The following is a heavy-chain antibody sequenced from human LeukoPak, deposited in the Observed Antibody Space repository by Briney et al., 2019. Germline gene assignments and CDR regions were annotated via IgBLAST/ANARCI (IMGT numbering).Heavy chain of an antibody. J-gene: IGHJ4*02. D-gene: IGHD3-3*01. CDR1: GFTFSSYA. Sequence: RSGGSLRLSCAASGFTFSSYAMNWVRQAPGKGLEWVSYISSSSIIYYADSVKGRFTISRDNDKNSLYLQMNSLRAEDTAVYYCARDRDFWSGYYGYWGQGTLVTVSS. CDR2: ISSSSII. CDR3: ARDRDFWSGYYGY. V-gene: IGHV3-48*01.